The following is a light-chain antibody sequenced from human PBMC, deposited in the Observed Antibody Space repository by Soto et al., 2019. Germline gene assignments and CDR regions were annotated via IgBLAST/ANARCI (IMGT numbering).Light chain of an antibody. CDR3: SSSTSSSTLV. V-gene: IGLV2-14*01. J-gene: IGLJ1*01. Sequence: QSALTQPASVSGSPGQSITISCTGTSSDVGGYNYDSWYQQHPGKAPKLMIYDVSNRPSGVSNRFSGSKSGNTASLTISGLQAEDEPDYYCSSSTSSSTLVFGTGTKLTVL. CDR1: SSDVGGYNY. CDR2: DVS.